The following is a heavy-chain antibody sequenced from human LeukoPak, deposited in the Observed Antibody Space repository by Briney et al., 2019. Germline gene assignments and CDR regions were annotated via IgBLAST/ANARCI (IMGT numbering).Heavy chain of an antibody. Sequence: QTGGSLRLSCAASGFTFSKYSMHWVRQAPGKGLEWVAFMRYNGGNGYYADSVKGRFTISRVNLKSMLYLQMNSLRTDDTGLYFCAKDREEQLVRGWFDPWGQGTLVTVSS. CDR1: GFTFSKYS. J-gene: IGHJ5*02. CDR2: MRYNGGNG. V-gene: IGHV3-30*02. D-gene: IGHD6-13*01. CDR3: AKDREEQLVRGWFDP.